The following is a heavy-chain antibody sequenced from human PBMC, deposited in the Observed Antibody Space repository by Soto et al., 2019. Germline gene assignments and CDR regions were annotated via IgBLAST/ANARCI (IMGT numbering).Heavy chain of an antibody. J-gene: IGHJ4*02. D-gene: IGHD3-3*01. V-gene: IGHV3-23*01. CDR3: AKDSRYYDFWSGYRPYYFDY. Sequence: GGSLRLSCAASGFTFSSYAMSWVRQAPGKGLEWVSAISGSGGSTYYADSVKGRFTISRDNSKNTLYLQMNSLRAEDTAVYYCAKDSRYYDFWSGYRPYYFDYWGQGTLVTVSS. CDR1: GFTFSSYA. CDR2: ISGSGGST.